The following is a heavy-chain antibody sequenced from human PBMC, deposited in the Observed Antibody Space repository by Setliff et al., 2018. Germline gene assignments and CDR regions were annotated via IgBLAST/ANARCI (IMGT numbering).Heavy chain of an antibody. CDR1: GYTFTGYY. CDR3: ARESTAKNFWGEYSDY. Sequence: ASVKVSCKASGYTFTGYYMHWVRQAPGQGLEWMGWINPNSGGTNYAQKFQGWVTMTRDTSISTAYMELSRLRSDDTAVYYCARESTAKNFWGEYSDYWGQGTLVTVSS. D-gene: IGHD3-3*01. CDR2: INPNSGGT. V-gene: IGHV1-2*04. J-gene: IGHJ4*02.